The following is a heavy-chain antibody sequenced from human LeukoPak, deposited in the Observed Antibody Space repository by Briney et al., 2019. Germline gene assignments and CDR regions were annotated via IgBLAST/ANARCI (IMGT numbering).Heavy chain of an antibody. Sequence: GGSLRLSWAASRFTFRNYGMHWVRQAPGKGLEWVAVILNDGINKNYADSVKGRFTISRDNSKNTLYLQMNSLRAEDTALYYGATGILRRSKGSRQEGMDVWGQGTTVTVSS. CDR2: ILNDGINK. V-gene: IGHV3-30*02. D-gene: IGHD1-14*01. CDR1: RFTFRNYG. CDR3: ATGILRRSKGSRQEGMDV. J-gene: IGHJ6*02.